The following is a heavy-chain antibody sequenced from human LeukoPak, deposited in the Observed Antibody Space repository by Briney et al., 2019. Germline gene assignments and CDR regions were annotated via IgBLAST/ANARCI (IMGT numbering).Heavy chain of an antibody. J-gene: IGHJ4*02. D-gene: IGHD3-16*01. V-gene: IGHV3-23*01. CDR3: AKDWGGDLYYFDY. CDR1: GLTFSNCA. Sequence: PGGSLRLSCAASGLTFSNCAMTWVRQTPGKGLEWVSAISGSGGSTYYADSVKGRFSISRDNSKNTLYMQMNSLRADDTAVYYCAKDWGGDLYYFDYWGQGILVTVSS. CDR2: ISGSGGST.